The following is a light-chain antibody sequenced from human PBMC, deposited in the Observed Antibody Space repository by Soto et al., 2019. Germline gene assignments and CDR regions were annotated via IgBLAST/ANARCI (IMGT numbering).Light chain of an antibody. CDR1: SSHIGNYY. J-gene: IGLJ2*01. CDR3: ATWDRSLSVGV. V-gene: IGLV1-51*01. CDR2: DND. Sequence: QSVFTPPPSVSAAPGKKVTISWSGSSSHIGNYYVFWYQQPPGTAPKLLIYDNDKRPSGIPDRFSGSKSGTSATLGITGLQTGDEADYYCATWDRSLSVGVFGGGTKLTVL.